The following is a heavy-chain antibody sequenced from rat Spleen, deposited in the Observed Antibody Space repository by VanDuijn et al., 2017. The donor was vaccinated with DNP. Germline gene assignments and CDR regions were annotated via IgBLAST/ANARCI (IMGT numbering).Heavy chain of an antibody. Sequence: EVQLVESGGGLVQPGGSLKVSCAASGFTFSDYDMAWVRQAPKKGLEWVATISSDGGSTSYRDTVKGRVSITRDNAKETLFLQWDSLRSEDTATYYCARVQLGYYALDAWGQGTSVTVSS. CDR3: ARVQLGYYALDA. D-gene: IGHD5-1*01. J-gene: IGHJ4*01. CDR2: ISSDGGST. V-gene: IGHV5-7*01. CDR1: GFTFSDYD.